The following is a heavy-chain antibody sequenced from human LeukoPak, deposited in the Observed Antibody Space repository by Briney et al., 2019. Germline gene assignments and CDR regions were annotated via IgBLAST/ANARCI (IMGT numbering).Heavy chain of an antibody. V-gene: IGHV3-33*01. CDR2: IWYDGSSK. CDR3: ARVGCSGGSCYPGYYYYYYGMDV. J-gene: IGHJ6*02. CDR1: GFTFSSYG. Sequence: PGGSLRLSCAASGFTFSSYGMHWVRQAPGKGLDWVAVIWYDGSSKYYADSVKGRFTISRDNSKNTLYLQMNSLRAEDTAVYYCARVGCSGGSCYPGYYYYYYGMDVWGQGTTVTVSS. D-gene: IGHD2-15*01.